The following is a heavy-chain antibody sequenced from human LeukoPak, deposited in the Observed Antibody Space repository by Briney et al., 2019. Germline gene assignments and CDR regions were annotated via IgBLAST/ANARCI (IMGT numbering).Heavy chain of an antibody. J-gene: IGHJ4*02. CDR1: GLTFSSYG. CDR3: ARGGLSSSCDY. CDR2: ISSSSSYI. V-gene: IGHV3-21*01. Sequence: GGSLRLPCAASGLTFSSYGMHWVRQAPGKGLEWVSSISSSSSYIYYADSVKGRFTISRDNAKNSLYLQMNSLRAEDTAVYYCARGGLSSSCDYWGQGTLVTVSS. D-gene: IGHD6-13*01.